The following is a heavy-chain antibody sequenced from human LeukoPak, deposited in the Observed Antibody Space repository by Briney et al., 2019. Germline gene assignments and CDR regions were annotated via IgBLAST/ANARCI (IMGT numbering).Heavy chain of an antibody. D-gene: IGHD2-8*02. CDR2: IDSSGRTT. V-gene: IGHV3-48*03. J-gene: IGHJ4*02. CDR1: GFTFSSYQ. CDR3: VSLGVLVEYATFDH. Sequence: PGGSLRLSCEASGFTFSSYQINWVRRAPGKGLEWVSYIDSSGRTTSYADSVKGRFTISRDNATNSLSLQMDSLRAEDTAVYYCVSLGVLVEYATFDHWGQGTLVTVSS.